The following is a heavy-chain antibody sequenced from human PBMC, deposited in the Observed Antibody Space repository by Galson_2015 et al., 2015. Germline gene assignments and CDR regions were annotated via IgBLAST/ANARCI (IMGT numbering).Heavy chain of an antibody. CDR2: IYWNDDK. V-gene: IGHV2-5*01. J-gene: IGHJ4*02. Sequence: PALVKPTQPLTLTCTFSGFSLSTSGVGVGWIRQPPGKALEWLALIYWNDDKRYSPSLKSRLTITKDTSKNQVVLTMTNMDPVDTATYYCAHRHYAGGFDYWGQGTLVTVSS. D-gene: IGHD3-16*01. CDR1: GFSLSTSGVG. CDR3: AHRHYAGGFDY.